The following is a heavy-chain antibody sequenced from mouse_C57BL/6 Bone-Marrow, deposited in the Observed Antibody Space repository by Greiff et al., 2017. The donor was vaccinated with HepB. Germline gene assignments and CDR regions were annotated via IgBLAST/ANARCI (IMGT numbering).Heavy chain of an antibody. CDR3: ASTRSFDY. V-gene: IGHV1-87*01. CDR1: GYTFTSYW. D-gene: IGHD1-1*01. CDR2: IYPGDGDT. J-gene: IGHJ2*01. Sequence: VKLMESGAELARPGASVKLSCKASGYTFTSYWMQWVKQRPGQGLEWIGAIYPGDGDTRYTQKFKGKATLTADKSSNTAYMQLSSLASEGSAVYYCASTRSFDYWGQGTTLTVSS.